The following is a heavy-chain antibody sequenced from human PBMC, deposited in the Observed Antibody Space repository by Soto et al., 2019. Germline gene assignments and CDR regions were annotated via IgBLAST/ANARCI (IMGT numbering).Heavy chain of an antibody. J-gene: IGHJ6*02. D-gene: IGHD6-19*01. CDR2: ISYDGSNK. CDR1: GFTFSSYG. Sequence: GGSLRLSCAASGFTFSSYGMHWVRQAPGKGLEWVAVISYDGSNKYYAGSVKGRFTISRDNSKNTLYLQMNSLRAEDTAVYYCAKEIAAVADYYYYGMDVWGQGTTVTVSS. CDR3: AKEIAAVADYYYYGMDV. V-gene: IGHV3-30*18.